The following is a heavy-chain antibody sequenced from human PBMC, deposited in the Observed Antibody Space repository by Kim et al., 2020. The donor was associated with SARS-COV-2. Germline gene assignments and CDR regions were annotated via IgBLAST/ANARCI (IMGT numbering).Heavy chain of an antibody. CDR3: AKRFWMGPDEEFDY. V-gene: IGHV3-30*18. D-gene: IGHD1-1*01. CDR2: ISYDGSNK. J-gene: IGHJ4*02. CDR1: GFTFSSYG. Sequence: GGSLRLSCAASGFTFSSYGMHWVRQAPGKGLEWVAVISYDGSNKYYADSVKGRFTISRDNSKNTLYLQMNSLRAEDTAVYYCAKRFWMGPDEEFDYWGQGTLVTVSS.